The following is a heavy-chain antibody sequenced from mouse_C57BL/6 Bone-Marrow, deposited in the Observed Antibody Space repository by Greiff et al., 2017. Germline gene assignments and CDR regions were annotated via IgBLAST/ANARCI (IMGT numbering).Heavy chain of an antibody. CDR3: TRAGYSTMGY. Sequence: QVQLQQPGAELVKPGASVKLSCKASGYTITSYWIPWVKQRPGQGLEWIGEIYTGSGSTNYTPTFQSKATMTADTSYNTAYLQLSSLTSEDAAVYYCTRAGYSTMGYWGQGTTVTVSS. CDR2: IYTGSGST. V-gene: IGHV1-55*01. D-gene: IGHD3-1*01. CDR1: GYTITSYW. J-gene: IGHJ4*01.